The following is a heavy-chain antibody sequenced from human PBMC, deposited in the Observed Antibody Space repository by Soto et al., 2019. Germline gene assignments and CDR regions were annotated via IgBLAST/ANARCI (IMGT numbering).Heavy chain of an antibody. J-gene: IGHJ5*02. CDR2: INHSGST. CDR3: ARVVGIVVVPAAIRFDP. V-gene: IGHV4-34*01. D-gene: IGHD2-2*03. Sequence: SETLSLTCAVYGGSFSGYYWSWIRQPPGKGLEWIGEINHSGSTNYNPSLKSRVTISVDTSKNQFSLKLSSVTAADTAVYYCARVVGIVVVPAAIRFDPWGQGTLVTVSS. CDR1: GGSFSGYY.